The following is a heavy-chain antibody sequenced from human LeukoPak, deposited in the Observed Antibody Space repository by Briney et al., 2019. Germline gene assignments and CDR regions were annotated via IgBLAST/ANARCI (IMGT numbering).Heavy chain of an antibody. CDR2: ITWGRDNL. D-gene: IGHD4-17*01. V-gene: IGHV3-9*01. J-gene: IGHJ4*02. CDR3: ARDDYGDVDY. CDR1: GFIFDDYA. Sequence: SLRLSCAVSGFIFDDYAMHWVRQAPGKGLEWVSGITWGRDNLAYAASVKGRFTISRDNAKNSLYLQMNSLRAEDTAVYYCARDDYGDVDYWGQGTLVTVSS.